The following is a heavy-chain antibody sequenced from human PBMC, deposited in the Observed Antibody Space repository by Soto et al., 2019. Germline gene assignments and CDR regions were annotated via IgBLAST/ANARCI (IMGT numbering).Heavy chain of an antibody. V-gene: IGHV3-74*01. CDR2: INPEGSST. CDR3: ARSPGGYYID. Sequence: EVQLVESGGGLVQPGVSLRLTCVDSGFSFSSYWMHWVRQGPGKGLVWVARINPEGSSTNYADSAEGRFTIATENARNTLYLQMNSLRAEDTAVYYCARSPGGYYIDWGQGTMVTVSS. CDR1: GFSFSSYW. J-gene: IGHJ3*01. D-gene: IGHD2-15*01.